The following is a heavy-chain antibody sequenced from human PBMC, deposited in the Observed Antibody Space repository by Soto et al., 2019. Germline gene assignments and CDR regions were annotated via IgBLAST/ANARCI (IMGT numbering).Heavy chain of an antibody. Sequence: RLSCEAAGFTFSGFDMHWVRQPTGKGLEWVSTIGTAGDTYYAVSVKGRFTISRDNAKNSLSLQMNSLRAGDTAVYFCARGQEVGAHFFDSWGQGTQVTVSS. CDR2: IGTAGDT. CDR1: GFTFSGFD. J-gene: IGHJ4*02. CDR3: ARGQEVGAHFFDS. D-gene: IGHD2-15*01. V-gene: IGHV3-13*01.